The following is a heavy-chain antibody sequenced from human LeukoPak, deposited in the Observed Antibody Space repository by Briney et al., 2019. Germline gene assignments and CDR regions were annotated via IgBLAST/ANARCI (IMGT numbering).Heavy chain of an antibody. D-gene: IGHD6-13*01. CDR2: ISYDGSNK. J-gene: IGHJ4*02. CDR3: ARNPRGSSWYSVYFDY. V-gene: IGHV3-30-3*01. Sequence: QAGGSLRLSCAASGFTFSSYAMHWVRQAPGKGLEWVAVISYDGSNKYYADSVKGRFTISRDNSKNTLYLQMNSLRAEDTAVYYCARNPRGSSWYSVYFDYWGQGTLVTVSS. CDR1: GFTFSSYA.